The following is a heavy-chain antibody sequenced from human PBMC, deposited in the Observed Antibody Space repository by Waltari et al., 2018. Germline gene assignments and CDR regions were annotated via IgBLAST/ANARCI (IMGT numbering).Heavy chain of an antibody. CDR2: ITGRGGGT. CDR1: GSHA. D-gene: IGHD6-25*01. Sequence: EVHVLESGGGLVQPGGSLRLSCVVPGSHAMTWVRQAPGKGLEWVSSITGRGGGTYYADSVKGRFTISRDNSKSTVYLQMNSLRAEDTALYHCGECIEASSGVGHFWGQGTLVTVSS. J-gene: IGHJ1*01. CDR3: GECIEASSGVGHF. V-gene: IGHV3-23*01.